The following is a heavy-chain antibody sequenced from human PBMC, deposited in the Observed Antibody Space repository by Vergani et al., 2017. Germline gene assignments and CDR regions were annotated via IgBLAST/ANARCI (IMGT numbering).Heavy chain of an antibody. CDR1: GFSFSNFG. Sequence: QVQLVESGGGVVQPGGSLRLSCEASGFSFSNFGMHWVRQAPGKGLEWVSVIWYDGQKKFFADSVKGRFTISRDNSKNLVFLKMSSLKTEDTAVYYCTTLSPNWAHWWGQGTLVNVSS. D-gene: IGHD7-27*01. J-gene: IGHJ4*02. CDR3: TTLSPNWAHW. CDR2: IWYDGQKK. V-gene: IGHV3-33*01.